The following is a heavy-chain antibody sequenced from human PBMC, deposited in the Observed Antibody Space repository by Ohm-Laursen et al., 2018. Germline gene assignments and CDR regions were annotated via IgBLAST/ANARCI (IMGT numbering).Heavy chain of an antibody. CDR1: GGSISNYY. CDR2: INYSGST. J-gene: IGHJ4*02. V-gene: IGHV4-59*01. D-gene: IGHD6-13*01. CDR3: ARDAVAAADIDY. Sequence: TLSLTCTVFGGSISNYYWSWIRQPPGKGLEWIAYINYSGSTNYNPSLKSRVTISVDTSKNQFSLNLSSVTTADTAVYYCARDAVAAADIDYWGQGTLVIVSS.